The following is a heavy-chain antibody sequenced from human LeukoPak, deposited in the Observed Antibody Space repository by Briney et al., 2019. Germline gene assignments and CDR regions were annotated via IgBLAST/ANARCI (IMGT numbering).Heavy chain of an antibody. D-gene: IGHD3-22*01. V-gene: IGHV5-51*01. CDR1: GYHFTSYW. Sequence: GGSLEISCKGSGYHFTSYWIGWGRPMPGESLEWMGTIYPGDSDTRYSPSFQGQVTISADKSISTAYLQWSSLKASDTAMYYCARLEYYYDSSGYYIRYWGQGTLVTVSS. CDR3: ARLEYYYDSSGYYIRY. J-gene: IGHJ4*02. CDR2: IYPGDSDT.